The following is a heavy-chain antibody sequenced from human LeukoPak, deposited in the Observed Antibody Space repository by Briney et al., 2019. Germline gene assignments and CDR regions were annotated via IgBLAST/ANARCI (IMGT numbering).Heavy chain of an antibody. CDR1: GFTFSTYA. CDR2: ISGSADST. V-gene: IGHV3-23*01. D-gene: IGHD4-17*01. Sequence: GGSLRLSCAVSGFTFSTYAMSWVRQTPGKGLEWVSSISGSADSTYYADSVKGRFTISRDNSKNTLYLQMNRLRAEDTAVYYCAKDVSYGDYDFYWGQGTLVTVSS. J-gene: IGHJ4*02. CDR3: AKDVSYGDYDFY.